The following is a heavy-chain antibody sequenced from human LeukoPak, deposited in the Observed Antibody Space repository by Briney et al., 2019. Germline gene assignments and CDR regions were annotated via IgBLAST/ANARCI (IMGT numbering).Heavy chain of an antibody. J-gene: IGHJ5*02. V-gene: IGHV1-69-2*01. CDR3: ATSSPRDYCSGGSCPNWFDP. CDR2: VDPEDGET. CDR1: GYTFTDYY. Sequence: ASVKVSCKVSGYTFTDYYMHRVQQAPGKGLEWMGLVDPEDGETIYAEKFQGRVTITADTSTDTAYMELSSLRSEDTAVYYCATSSPRDYCSGGSCPNWFDPWGQGTLVTVSS. D-gene: IGHD2-15*01.